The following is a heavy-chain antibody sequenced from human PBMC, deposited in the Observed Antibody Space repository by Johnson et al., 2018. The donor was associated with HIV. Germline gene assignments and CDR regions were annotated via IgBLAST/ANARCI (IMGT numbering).Heavy chain of an antibody. CDR3: ARGQLWLLDDALDI. J-gene: IGHJ3*02. V-gene: IGHV3-30-3*01. D-gene: IGHD5-18*01. Sequence: QVQLVESGGGLVQPDGSLRLSCAASEFTFSNYAMHWVRQAPGKGLEWVAVVPDDGDNKYYADSVKGRFPISRDNSKNTLYLQMNSLRAEDTAIYYCARGQLWLLDDALDIWGQGTMVTVSS. CDR1: EFTFSNYA. CDR2: VPDDGDNK.